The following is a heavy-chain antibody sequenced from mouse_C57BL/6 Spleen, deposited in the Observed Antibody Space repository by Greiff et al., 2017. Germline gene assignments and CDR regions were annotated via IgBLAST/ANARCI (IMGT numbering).Heavy chain of an antibody. Sequence: VHLVESGPELVKPGASVKISCKASGYAFSSSWMNWVKQRPGKGLEWIGRIYPGDGDTNYNGKFKGKATLTADKSSSTAYMQLSSLTSEDSAVYFCAREGEFITTVVGEAWFAYWGQGTLVTVSA. J-gene: IGHJ3*01. V-gene: IGHV1-82*01. D-gene: IGHD1-1*01. CDR1: GYAFSSSW. CDR2: IYPGDGDT. CDR3: AREGEFITTVVGEAWFAY.